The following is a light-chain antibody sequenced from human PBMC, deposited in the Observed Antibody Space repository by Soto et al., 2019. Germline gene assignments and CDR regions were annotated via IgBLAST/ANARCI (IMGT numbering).Light chain of an antibody. CDR3: NSYTSASFYV. V-gene: IGLV2-14*01. Sequence: QSVLAQPASVSGSLGQSITISCTGTTSDIAGYNYVSGYQQHPGKAPKLLIYEVTSRASGVSHRFSGSKSGNTASLTISGLQAEDEAEYSCNSYTSASFYVFGTGTKVTVL. CDR2: EVT. J-gene: IGLJ1*01. CDR1: TSDIAGYNY.